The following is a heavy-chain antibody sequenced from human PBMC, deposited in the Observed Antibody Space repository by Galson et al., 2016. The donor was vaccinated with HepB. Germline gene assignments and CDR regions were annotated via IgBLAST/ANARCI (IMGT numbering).Heavy chain of an antibody. Sequence: SLRLSCAGSGFKFRNYAMSWARQTPGKGLEWVATISVSGTDTYYAATLRGRFAISRDDSANTVYLQMRSLGVEDTAIYFCARYQRVAGTYYFDYWGQGTRVTVSS. D-gene: IGHD1-14*01. J-gene: IGHJ4*02. CDR3: ARYQRVAGTYYFDY. CDR1: GFKFRNYA. V-gene: IGHV3-23*01. CDR2: ISVSGTDT.